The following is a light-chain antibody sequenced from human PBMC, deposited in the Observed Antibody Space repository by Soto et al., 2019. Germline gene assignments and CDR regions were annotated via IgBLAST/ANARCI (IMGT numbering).Light chain of an antibody. V-gene: IGKV1-27*01. J-gene: IGKJ4*01. CDR2: AAS. CDR3: QKCKTAPFT. CDR1: QGIANY. Sequence: DIQMTQSPSSLSASVGDRVTITCRASQGIANYLAWYQQKPGRVPKLLIYAASTLQSGVPSRFTGSGSGTDFTLTINRLQPEDVATYSSQKCKTAPFTFGGGTKVDIK.